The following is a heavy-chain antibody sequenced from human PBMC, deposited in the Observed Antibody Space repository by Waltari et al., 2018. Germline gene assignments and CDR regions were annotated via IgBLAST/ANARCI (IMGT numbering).Heavy chain of an antibody. J-gene: IGHJ4*02. Sequence: QLQLQESGPGLVKPSETLSLTCTVSGGSISSSSYYWGWIRQPPGKGLEWIGSIYYSGITYYNPSLKSRVTISVDTSKNQFSLKLSSVTAADTAVYYCARDSGEDTTFDYWGQGTLVTVSS. V-gene: IGHV4-39*07. D-gene: IGHD1-1*01. CDR1: GGSISSSSYY. CDR2: IYYSGIT. CDR3: ARDSGEDTTFDY.